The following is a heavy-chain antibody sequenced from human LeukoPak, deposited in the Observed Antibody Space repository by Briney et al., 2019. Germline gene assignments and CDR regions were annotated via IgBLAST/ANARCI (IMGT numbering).Heavy chain of an antibody. CDR2: ISSSSSYI. Sequence: PGGSLRLSCAASGXTFSSYSVNWVRQAPGKGLEWVSSISSSSSYIYYADSVKGRFTISRDNAKNSLYLQMNSLRAEDTAVYYCARAKSSSSWHDYWGQGTLVTVSS. V-gene: IGHV3-21*01. D-gene: IGHD6-13*01. CDR3: ARAKSSSSWHDY. CDR1: GXTFSSYS. J-gene: IGHJ4*02.